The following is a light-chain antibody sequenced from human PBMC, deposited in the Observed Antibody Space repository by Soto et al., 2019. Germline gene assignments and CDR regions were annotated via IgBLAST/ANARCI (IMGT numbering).Light chain of an antibody. CDR3: QQYGYSPPWT. J-gene: IGKJ1*01. V-gene: IGKV3-20*01. Sequence: EIVMTQSPATLSLSPGERATLSCRASQSVSTKLAWYQQKPGQAPRLLIYGASTRATGIPDRFSGSGSGTDLTLTISGLETEDLAVYYCQQYGYSPPWTFGQGTKVDIK. CDR1: QSVSTK. CDR2: GAS.